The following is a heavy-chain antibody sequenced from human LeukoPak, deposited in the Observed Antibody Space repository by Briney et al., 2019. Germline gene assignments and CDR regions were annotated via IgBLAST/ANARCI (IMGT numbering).Heavy chain of an antibody. J-gene: IGHJ4*02. D-gene: IGHD3-10*01. CDR1: GYTFTGYY. CDR3: ARGSTMVRGVIHSLFDY. V-gene: IGHV1-18*04. CDR2: ISAYNGNT. Sequence: ASVKVSCKASGYTFTGYYMHWVRQAPGQGLEWMGWISAYNGNTNYAQKLQGRVTMTTDTSTGTAYMELRSLRSDDTAVYYCARGSTMVRGVIHSLFDYWGQGTLVTVSS.